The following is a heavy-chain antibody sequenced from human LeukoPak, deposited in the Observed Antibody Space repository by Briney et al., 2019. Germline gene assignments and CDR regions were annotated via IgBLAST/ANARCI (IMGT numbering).Heavy chain of an antibody. Sequence: SETLSLTCTVSGGSISSSSYYWGWIRQPPGEGLEWIGSIYYSGSTYYNPSLKSRLTIAADRSKNQFSLNLSSVTATDSAVYYCARQRLTEYHFDSSGYYRVANYLDDWGRGTLVTVSS. D-gene: IGHD3-22*01. CDR3: ARQRLTEYHFDSSGYYRVANYLDD. J-gene: IGHJ4*02. CDR1: GGSISSSSYY. CDR2: IYYSGST. V-gene: IGHV4-39*01.